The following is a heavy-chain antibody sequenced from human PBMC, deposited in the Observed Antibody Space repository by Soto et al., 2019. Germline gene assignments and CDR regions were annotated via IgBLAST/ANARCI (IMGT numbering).Heavy chain of an antibody. J-gene: IGHJ6*03. D-gene: IGHD6-13*01. CDR1: GGSISSSSYY. CDR3: AIAAAGDLIYYYYYYMDV. Sequence: QLQLQESGPGLVKPSETLSLTCTVSGGSISSSSYYWGWIRQPPGKGLEWIGGIYYSGSTYYNPSLKSRVTISVDTSKNQFSLKLSSVTAADTAVYYCAIAAAGDLIYYYYYYMDVWGKGTTVTVSS. V-gene: IGHV4-39*01. CDR2: IYYSGST.